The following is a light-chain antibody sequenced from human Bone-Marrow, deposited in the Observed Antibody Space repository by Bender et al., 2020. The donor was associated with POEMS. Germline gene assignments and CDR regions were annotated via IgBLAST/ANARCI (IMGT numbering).Light chain of an antibody. J-gene: IGLJ1*01. CDR2: EVD. CDR1: SNDVGNYNF. Sequence: QSALTQPASVSGSPGQSITISCTGTSNDVGNYNFVSWYRQHPGKAPKLMIYEVDKRPSGVPDRFSGSKSDNTASLTISGLQAEDEADYYCCSCAGYNNLFVFGTGTKVTVL. CDR3: CSCAGYNNLFV. V-gene: IGLV2-23*02.